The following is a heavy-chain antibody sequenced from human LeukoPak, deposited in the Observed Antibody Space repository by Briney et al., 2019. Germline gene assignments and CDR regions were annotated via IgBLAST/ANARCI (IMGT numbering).Heavy chain of an antibody. J-gene: IGHJ6*03. CDR3: ARHGGYSYGPRLYYYYMDV. CDR1: GGSISSSSYY. Sequence: SETLSLTCTVSGGSISSSSYYWGWIRQPPGKGLEWIGSIYYSGSTYYNPSLKSRVTISVDTSKNQFSLKLSSVTAADTAVYYCARHGGYSYGPRLYYYYMDVWGKGTTVTVSS. CDR2: IYYSGST. D-gene: IGHD5-18*01. V-gene: IGHV4-39*01.